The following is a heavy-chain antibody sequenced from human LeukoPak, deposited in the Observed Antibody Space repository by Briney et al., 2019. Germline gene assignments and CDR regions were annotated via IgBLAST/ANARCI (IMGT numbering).Heavy chain of an antibody. J-gene: IGHJ4*02. V-gene: IGHV3-43D*03. D-gene: IGHD2-2*01. CDR3: AKEGYCSSTSCYGLDY. CDR1: GFTFDDYA. Sequence: PGGSLRLFCAASGFTFDDYAMHWARQAPGKGLEGVSLISWDGCSTYYADSVKGRFTISRDNSKNSLYLQMNSLRAEDTALYYCAKEGYCSSTSCYGLDYWGQGTLVTVSS. CDR2: ISWDGCST.